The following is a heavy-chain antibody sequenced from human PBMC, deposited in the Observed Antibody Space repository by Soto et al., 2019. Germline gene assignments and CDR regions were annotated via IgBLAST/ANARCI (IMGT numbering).Heavy chain of an antibody. D-gene: IGHD3-22*01. CDR2: IYYSGST. J-gene: IGHJ4*02. CDR1: VGSIRSYY. Sequence: LSLTCTVSVGSIRSYYWSWIRQAPGKGLEWIGYIYYSGSTNYNPSLKSRVTISVDTSKNQFSLKLSSVTAADTAVYYCARSPLYYYDRSGYYVLGYFDYWGQGTLVTVSS. CDR3: ARSPLYYYDRSGYYVLGYFDY. V-gene: IGHV4-59*01.